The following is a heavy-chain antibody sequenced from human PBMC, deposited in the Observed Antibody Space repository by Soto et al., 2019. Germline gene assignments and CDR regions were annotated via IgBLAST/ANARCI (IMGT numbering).Heavy chain of an antibody. J-gene: IGHJ4*02. V-gene: IGHV3-23*01. CDR1: GFTFSVYA. CDR3: ARDSPKGGYFDY. Sequence: GGSLRLSCAASGFTFSVYAMTWVRQAPGEGLEWVSGISDSGVSTYFADSVKGRFTISRDNFKNTLYLQMNSLRAEDTAVYYCARDSPKGGYFDYWGQGTLVTVSS. D-gene: IGHD3-16*01. CDR2: ISDSGVST.